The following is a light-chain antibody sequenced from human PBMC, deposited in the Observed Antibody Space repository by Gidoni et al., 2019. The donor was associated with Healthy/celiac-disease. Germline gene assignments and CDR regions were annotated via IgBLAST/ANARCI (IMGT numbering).Light chain of an antibody. CDR3: QQYGSAPRT. V-gene: IGKV3-20*01. Sequence: DIVLTQSPGTLSLSPGERATLSCSASQSVSSSYLAWYQQKPGQAPMLLLYGASRRATCIPDRVSCSGSGTDFTLTISRLESEDFAVYYCQQYGSAPRTFGQGTKVEIK. CDR2: GAS. CDR1: QSVSSSY. J-gene: IGKJ1*01.